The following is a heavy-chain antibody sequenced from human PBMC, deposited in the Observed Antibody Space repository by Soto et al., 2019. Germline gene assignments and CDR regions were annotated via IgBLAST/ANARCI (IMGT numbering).Heavy chain of an antibody. V-gene: IGHV1-46*01. D-gene: IGHD3-10*01. CDR3: ATGRFSALVRGVLIFDP. CDR1: GYTFTSYY. Sequence: ASVKVSCKASGYTFTSYYMHWVRQAPGQGLEWMGIINPSGGSTSYAQKFQGRVTMTRDTSTSTVYMELSSLRSEDTAVYYCATGRFSALVRGVLIFDPWGQGTLVTVSS. CDR2: INPSGGST. J-gene: IGHJ5*02.